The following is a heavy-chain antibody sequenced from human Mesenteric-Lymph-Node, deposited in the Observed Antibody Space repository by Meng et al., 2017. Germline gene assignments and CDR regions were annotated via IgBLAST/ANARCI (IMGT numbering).Heavy chain of an antibody. CDR2: ISSSGSTI. J-gene: IGHJ6*02. V-gene: IGHV3-48*03. CDR3: AKLRVLGAYSSSWGYGMDV. Sequence: GESLKISCAASGFTFSSYEMNWVRQAPGKGLEWVSYISSSGSTIYYADSVKGRFTISRDNAKNSLYLQMNSLRAEDTAVYSCAKLRVLGAYSSSWGYGMDVWGQGTTVTVSS. CDR1: GFTFSSYE. D-gene: IGHD6-13*01.